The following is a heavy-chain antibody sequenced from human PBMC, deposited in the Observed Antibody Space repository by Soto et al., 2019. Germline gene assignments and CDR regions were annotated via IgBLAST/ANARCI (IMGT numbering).Heavy chain of an antibody. D-gene: IGHD6-13*01. J-gene: IGHJ4*02. CDR2: IKSKTDGGTT. CDR3: TTDLIAAAGIPFDY. Sequence: ESLRLSCAASGFTFSNAWMSWVRQAPGKGLEWVGRIKSKTDGGTTDYAAPVKGRFTISRDDSKNTLYLQMNSLKTEDTAVYYCTTDLIAAAGIPFDYWGQGTLVTVSS. CDR1: GFTFSNAW. V-gene: IGHV3-15*01.